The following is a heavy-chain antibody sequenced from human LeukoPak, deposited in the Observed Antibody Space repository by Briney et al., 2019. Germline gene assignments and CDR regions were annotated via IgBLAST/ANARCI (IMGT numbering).Heavy chain of an antibody. CDR2: INPNSGNS. V-gene: IGHV1-8*01. CDR3: ARVPRESYSH. Sequence: ASVKVSCTASGYTFTSHDINWVRQAAGQGLEWVGYINPNSGNSVYAQNFQGRVTLTRNTSINTAYMELTSLRSEDTAVYYCARVPRESYSHWGQGTLVTVSS. J-gene: IGHJ4*02. CDR1: GYTFTSHD. D-gene: IGHD1-26*01.